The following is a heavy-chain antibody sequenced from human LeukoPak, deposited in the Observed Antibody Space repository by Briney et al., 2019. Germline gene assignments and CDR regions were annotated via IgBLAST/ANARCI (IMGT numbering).Heavy chain of an antibody. J-gene: IGHJ4*02. Sequence: GRSLRPSRPPPGSTLTAYNINSVRQAPGKGLEWHSYISGSGTVIDYADSVKGRFTVSRDNAKNSVYLQMSRLRDDDTAVYYCARDDGGHGEYFRYWGQGTLVTVSS. V-gene: IGHV3-48*02. CDR3: ARDDGGHGEYFRY. D-gene: IGHD3-10*01. CDR2: ISGSGTVI. CDR1: GSTLTAYN.